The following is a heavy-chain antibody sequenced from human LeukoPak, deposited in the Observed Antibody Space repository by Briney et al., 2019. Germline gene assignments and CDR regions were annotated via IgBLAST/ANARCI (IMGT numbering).Heavy chain of an antibody. CDR1: GDSITRNTYH. Sequence: SETLSLTCIVSGDSITRNTYHWGWVRQPPGKGLEWIGTIYYSGSIYYNQSLRGRVTLSVDTSKNQFSLKLTSVTAADTAVYYCGRLNTDWGFLFDSWGQGTLVTVSS. CDR3: GRLNTDWGFLFDS. J-gene: IGHJ4*02. D-gene: IGHD3-16*01. CDR2: IYYSGSI. V-gene: IGHV4-39*01.